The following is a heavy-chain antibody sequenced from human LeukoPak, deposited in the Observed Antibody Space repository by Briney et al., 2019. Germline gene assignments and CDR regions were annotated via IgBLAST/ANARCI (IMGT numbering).Heavy chain of an antibody. CDR3: ARTGYSSSWYYFDY. CDR1: GGSVSSGSYY. Sequence: PSETLSLTCTVSGGSVSSGSYYWSWIRQPPGKGLEWIGYIYYSGSTIYNPSLKGRVTISVDTSKNQFSLKLSSVTAADTAVYYCARTGYSSSWYYFDYWGQGTLVTVSS. CDR2: IYYSGST. D-gene: IGHD6-13*01. J-gene: IGHJ4*02. V-gene: IGHV4-61*01.